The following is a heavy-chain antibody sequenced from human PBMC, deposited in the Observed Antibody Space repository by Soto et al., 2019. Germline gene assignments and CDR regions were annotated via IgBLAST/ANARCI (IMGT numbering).Heavy chain of an antibody. Sequence: PGGSLRLSCAASGFTFSTFAMTWVRQAPGKGLEWVSTISGSGGTTYYADSVKGRFTISRDNYKSALYLQMSDLRPEDTAMYYCAKTLGGVHPAAPYDQDDWGQGTMVTVSS. CDR2: ISGSGGTT. D-gene: IGHD2-2*01. CDR1: GFTFSTFA. CDR3: AKTLGGVHPAAPYDQDD. J-gene: IGHJ4*03. V-gene: IGHV3-23*01.